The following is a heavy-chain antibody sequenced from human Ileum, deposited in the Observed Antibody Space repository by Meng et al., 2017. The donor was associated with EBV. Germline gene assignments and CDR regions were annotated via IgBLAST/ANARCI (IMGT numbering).Heavy chain of an antibody. D-gene: IGHD2-21*01. V-gene: IGHV4-59*01. CDR2: MSHRGST. J-gene: IGHJ5*02. CDR3: AMRMVGLNAITADNWLDP. Sequence: GQGPWTQSWSRPSTITASVAPTGMSDGNWVRRSPGQGLVWIRQMSHRGSTSYSPSLRSRITIPVDKSKDQVFLKLCFVTPANTAVYYCAMRMVGLNAITADNWLDPWGQETLVTVSS. CDR1: VAPTGMSD.